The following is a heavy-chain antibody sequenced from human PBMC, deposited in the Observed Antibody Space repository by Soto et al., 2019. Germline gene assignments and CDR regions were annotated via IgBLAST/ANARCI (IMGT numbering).Heavy chain of an antibody. V-gene: IGHV5-51*01. CDR1: GDTFASHW. CDR2: TYPGDSDI. J-gene: IGHJ5*02. CDR3: ARLHLPTGWFAP. Sequence: PGESLKISCQGSGDTFASHWIAWVRQTPGRGLEWMGITYPGDSDIRYGPSFQGQATMSVDKSTATAYLQWSSLRASDTGIYYCARLHLPTGWFAPWGQGTRVTVSS.